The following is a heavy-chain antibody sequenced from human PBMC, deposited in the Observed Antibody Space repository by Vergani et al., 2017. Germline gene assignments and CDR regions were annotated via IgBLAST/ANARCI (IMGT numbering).Heavy chain of an antibody. V-gene: IGHV3-30*04. D-gene: IGHD1-26*01. Sequence: VQLLESGGGLVQPGGSLRLSCAASGFTFSSYAMHWVRQAPGKGLEWVAVISYDGDNKNYADSVKGRFTISRDNSKNTLYLQMNSLRAEDTAVYYCARDLGVGAPKGVDYWGQGTLVTVSS. CDR3: ARDLGVGAPKGVDY. CDR1: GFTFSSYA. CDR2: ISYDGDNK. J-gene: IGHJ4*02.